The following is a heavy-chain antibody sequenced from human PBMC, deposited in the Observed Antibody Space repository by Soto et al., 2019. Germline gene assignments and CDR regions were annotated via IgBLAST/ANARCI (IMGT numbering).Heavy chain of an antibody. D-gene: IGHD3-10*01. CDR1: GYTFTSYG. J-gene: IGHJ6*02. CDR2: ISAYNGNT. CDR3: ARQEYYGSGNRRSMDV. V-gene: IGHV1-18*01. Sequence: GASVKVSCKASGYTFTSYGISWVRQAPGQGLEWMGWISAYNGNTNYAQKLQGRVTMTTDTSTSTAYMELRSLRSDDTAVYYCARQEYYGSGNRRSMDVWGQGTTVTVSS.